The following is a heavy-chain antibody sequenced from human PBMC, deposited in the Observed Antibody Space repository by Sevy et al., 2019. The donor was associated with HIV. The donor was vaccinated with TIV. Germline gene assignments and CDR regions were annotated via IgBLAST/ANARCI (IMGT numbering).Heavy chain of an antibody. CDR3: AREGGYTSAWSPGNY. J-gene: IGHJ4*02. Sequence: GGSLRLSCAASGFTFNTHAMHWVRQAPGKGLEWVALISYDGIIKYYADSVKGRLTIPRDNSKNTLSLQMNSLRIEDTAVYYGAREGGYTSAWSPGNYWGQGTLVTVSS. CDR1: GFTFNTHA. V-gene: IGHV3-30*04. D-gene: IGHD6-19*01. CDR2: ISYDGIIK.